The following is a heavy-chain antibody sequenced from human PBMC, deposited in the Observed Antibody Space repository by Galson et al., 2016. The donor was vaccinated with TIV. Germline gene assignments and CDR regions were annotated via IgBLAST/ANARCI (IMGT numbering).Heavy chain of an antibody. CDR1: GGTFSSYV. D-gene: IGHD5-18*01. J-gene: IGHJ6*02. V-gene: IGHV1-69*13. Sequence: SVKVSCKASGGTFSSYVFNWVRLAPGQGLEWMGGIIPLFGIANYAQKFQDRVTITADDSTSTAYMELNSLKSGDTAVYYCASDRKTALDTYSYYYGMDVCGQGTTVTVSS. CDR3: ASDRKTALDTYSYYYGMDV. CDR2: IIPLFGIA.